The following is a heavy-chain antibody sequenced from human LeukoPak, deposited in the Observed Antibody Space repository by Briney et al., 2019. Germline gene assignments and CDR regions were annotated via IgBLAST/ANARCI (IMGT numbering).Heavy chain of an antibody. CDR2: ISSSSSYI. J-gene: IGHJ6*03. CDR1: GFTFSTYS. CDR3: ARDLGNYDFWSGYLAYYYYMDV. D-gene: IGHD3-3*01. Sequence: PGGSLRLSCTASGFTFSTYSMNWVRQAPGKGLEWVSSISSSSSYIYYADSVKGRFTISRDNAKNSLYLQMNSLRAEDTAVYYCARDLGNYDFWSGYLAYYYYMDVWGKGTTVTVSS. V-gene: IGHV3-21*01.